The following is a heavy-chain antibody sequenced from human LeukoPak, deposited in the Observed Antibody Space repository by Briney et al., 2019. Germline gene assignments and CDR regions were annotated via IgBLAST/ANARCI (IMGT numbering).Heavy chain of an antibody. CDR2: ITASGGDT. Sequence: PGGSLRLSCVASGFTFSHHSISWVRQAPGKGLEWVSAITASGGDTFYAEFVEGRFSVSRDDSKSTVFLQMSSLTADDTGIYFCARRGLQGFCSVNSCHSFFDSWGRGTRVIVSS. V-gene: IGHV3-23*01. D-gene: IGHD4-23*01. J-gene: IGHJ5*01. CDR3: ARRGLQGFCSVNSCHSFFDS. CDR1: GFTFSHHS.